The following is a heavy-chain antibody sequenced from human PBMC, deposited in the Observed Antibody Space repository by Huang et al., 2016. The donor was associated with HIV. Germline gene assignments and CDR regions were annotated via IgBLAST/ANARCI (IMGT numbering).Heavy chain of an antibody. CDR2: ISSSSSYI. Sequence: EVQLVESGGGLVKPGGSLRLSCAASGFTFSSYSMNWVRQAPGKGLEWVSSISSSSSYIYYADSVKCRFTISRDNAKTSRYLQMNSLRAEDTAVYYCARGRSAVDYWGQGTLVTVSS. CDR3: ARGRSAVDY. CDR1: GFTFSSYS. J-gene: IGHJ4*02. V-gene: IGHV3-21*01. D-gene: IGHD6-19*01.